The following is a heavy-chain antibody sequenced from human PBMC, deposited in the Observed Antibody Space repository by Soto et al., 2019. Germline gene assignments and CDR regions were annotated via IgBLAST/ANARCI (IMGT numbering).Heavy chain of an antibody. CDR2: ISAYNGNT. CDR3: ARDGDCSGGSCYSLSDYYYYGMDV. D-gene: IGHD2-15*01. CDR1: GYTFTSYG. J-gene: IGHJ6*02. V-gene: IGHV1-18*01. Sequence: GASVKVSCKASGYTFTSYGISWVRQAPGQGLEWMGWISAYNGNTNYAQKLQGRVTMTTDTSTSTAYMELRSLRSDDTAVYYCARDGDCSGGSCYSLSDYYYYGMDVWGQGTTVTVSS.